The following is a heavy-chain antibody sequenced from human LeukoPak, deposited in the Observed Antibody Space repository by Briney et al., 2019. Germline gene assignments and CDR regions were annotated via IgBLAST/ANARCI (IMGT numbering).Heavy chain of an antibody. CDR1: GGSFSGYY. D-gene: IGHD2-21*01. Sequence: SETLSLTCAVYGGSFSGYYWSWIRQPPGKGLEWIGEINHSGSTNYNPSLKSRVTISVDTSKNQFSLKLSSVTAADTAVYYCARLPGPRSIPVTYYYYMDVWGKGTTVTISS. V-gene: IGHV4-34*01. CDR2: INHSGST. J-gene: IGHJ6*03. CDR3: ARLPGPRSIPVTYYYYMDV.